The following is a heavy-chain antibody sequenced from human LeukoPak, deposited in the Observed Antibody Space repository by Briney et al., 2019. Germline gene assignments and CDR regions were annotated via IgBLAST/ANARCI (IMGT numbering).Heavy chain of an antibody. J-gene: IGHJ4*02. CDR2: IKEEGSEI. CDR3: ARDRGYSSFDY. CDR1: AFTFSNYL. V-gene: IGHV3-7*01. D-gene: IGHD4-23*01. Sequence: PGGSLRLSCAASAFTFSNYLMSWVRQAPGKGLEWVANIKEEGSEINYVDSVKGRFTISRDNAKNSLYLQMNSLTVDDTAVYYCARDRGYSSFDYWGQGTLVTVSS.